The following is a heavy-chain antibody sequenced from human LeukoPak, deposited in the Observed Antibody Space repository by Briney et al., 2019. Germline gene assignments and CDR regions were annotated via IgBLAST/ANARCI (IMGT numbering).Heavy chain of an antibody. CDR2: INPSGGST. Sequence: ASVKVSGKASGYNFISYYMHWVRQAPGQGLEWMGIINPSGGSTSYAQKFQDRATMTRDTSTSTVYMELSSLKSEDTAVYYCAREDVVLVDAVRYYYYGMDVWGQGTTVTVSS. V-gene: IGHV1-46*01. CDR3: AREDVVLVDAVRYYYYGMDV. J-gene: IGHJ6*02. CDR1: GYNFISYY. D-gene: IGHD2-8*01.